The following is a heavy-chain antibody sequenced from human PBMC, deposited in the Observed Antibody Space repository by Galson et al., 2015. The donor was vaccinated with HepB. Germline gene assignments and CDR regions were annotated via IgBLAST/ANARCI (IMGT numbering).Heavy chain of an antibody. CDR3: ARGSYGFFWGRTHRAVEYFDY. D-gene: IGHD5-18*01. J-gene: IGHJ4*02. V-gene: IGHV3-33*08. CDR1: GFTFSSYG. CDR2: IWYDGSNK. Sequence: RLSCAASGFTFSSYGMHWVRQAPGKGLEWVAVIWYDGSNKYYADSVKGRFTISRDNSKNTLYLQMNSLRAEDTAVYYCARGSYGFFWGRTHRAVEYFDYWGQGTLVTVSS.